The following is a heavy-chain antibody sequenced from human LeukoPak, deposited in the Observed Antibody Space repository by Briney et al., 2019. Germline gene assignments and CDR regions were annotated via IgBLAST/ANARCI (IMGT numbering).Heavy chain of an antibody. V-gene: IGHV3-23*01. Sequence: GGSLRLSCAASGFTFSSYAMSWVRQAPGKGLEWVSAISGSGGSTYYADSVKGRFTISRDNSKNTLYLQMNSLRAEDTAVYYCAKDSFYYGSGPTDYWGQGTLVTVSS. CDR2: ISGSGGST. CDR1: GFTFSSYA. J-gene: IGHJ4*02. CDR3: AKDSFYYGSGPTDY. D-gene: IGHD3-10*01.